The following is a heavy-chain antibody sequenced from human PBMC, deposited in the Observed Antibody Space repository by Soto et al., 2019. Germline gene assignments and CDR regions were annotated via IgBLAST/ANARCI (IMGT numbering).Heavy chain of an antibody. CDR1: GGSISSGGYY. CDR3: ARDGSGSSYNRFDP. Sequence: PSETLSLTCTVSGGSISSGGYYWSWIRQHPGKGLEWIGYIYYSGSTYYNPSLKSRVTISVDTSKNQFSLKLSSVTAADTAVYYCARDGSGSSYNRFDPWGQGTLVTVSS. D-gene: IGHD3-10*01. CDR2: IYYSGST. J-gene: IGHJ5*02. V-gene: IGHV4-31*03.